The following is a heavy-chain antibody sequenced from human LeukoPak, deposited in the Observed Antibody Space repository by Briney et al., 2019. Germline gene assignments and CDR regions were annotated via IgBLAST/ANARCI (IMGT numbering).Heavy chain of an antibody. Sequence: GESLKISCKGSGYSFTSYWIGWVRQMPGKGLEWVGIIYPGDSDTRYSPSFQGQVTISADKSISTAYLQWSSLKASDTAMYYCARRSDYYGSGESYYYYGMDVWGQGTTVTVSS. CDR1: GYSFTSYW. CDR2: IYPGDSDT. D-gene: IGHD3-10*01. V-gene: IGHV5-51*01. J-gene: IGHJ6*02. CDR3: ARRSDYYGSGESYYYYGMDV.